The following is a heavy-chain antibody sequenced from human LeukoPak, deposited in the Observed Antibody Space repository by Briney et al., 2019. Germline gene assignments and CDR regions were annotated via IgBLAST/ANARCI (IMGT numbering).Heavy chain of an antibody. CDR3: ARDLAAAPPGYGMDV. CDR1: GFTFSSYG. V-gene: IGHV3-33*01. J-gene: IGHJ6*02. D-gene: IGHD6-13*01. Sequence: GGSLRLSCAASGFTFSSYGMHWVRQAPGKGLEWVAVIWYDGSNKYYADSVKGRFTISRDNSKNTLYLQMNSLRAEDTAVYYCARDLAAAPPGYGMDVWGQGTTVTVSS. CDR2: IWYDGSNK.